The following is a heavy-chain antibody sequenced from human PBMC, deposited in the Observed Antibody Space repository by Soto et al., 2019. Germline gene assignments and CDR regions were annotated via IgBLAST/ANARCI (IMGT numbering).Heavy chain of an antibody. Sequence: GGYLRLSCAASGFTFSSYAMSWVRQAPGKGLEWVSAISGSGGSTYYADSVKGRFTISRDNSKNTLYLQMNSLRAEDTAVYYCAKWTIGYCTNGTCYFDYWGQGTLVTVSS. CDR3: AKWTIGYCTNGTCYFDY. CDR1: GFTFSSYA. J-gene: IGHJ4*02. D-gene: IGHD2-8*01. V-gene: IGHV3-23*01. CDR2: ISGSGGST.